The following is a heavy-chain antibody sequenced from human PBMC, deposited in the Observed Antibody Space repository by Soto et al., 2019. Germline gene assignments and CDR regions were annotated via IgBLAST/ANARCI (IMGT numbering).Heavy chain of an antibody. V-gene: IGHV3-23*01. CDR3: AKGVLGGLPYYYGMDV. D-gene: IGHD2-8*02. J-gene: IGHJ6*02. CDR2: ISGSGGST. Sequence: EVQLLESGGGLVQPGGSLRLSCAASGFTFSSYAMSWVRQAPGKGLEWVSAISGSGGSTYYADSVKGRFTISRDNSKNTLYLQMNSLRAEDTAVYYCAKGVLGGLPYYYGMDVWGQGTTVTVSS. CDR1: GFTFSSYA.